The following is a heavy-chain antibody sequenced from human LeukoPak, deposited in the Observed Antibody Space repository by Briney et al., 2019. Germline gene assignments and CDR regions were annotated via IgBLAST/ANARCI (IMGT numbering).Heavy chain of an antibody. CDR3: ARGHMPKYYYYGMDV. J-gene: IGHJ6*02. CDR1: GFTFSSYG. D-gene: IGHD2-2*01. Sequence: GGSLRLSCAASGFTFSSYGMHWVRQAPGKGLEWVAVIWYDGSNKYYADSVKGRCTISRDNSKNTLCLQMNSLRAEDTAVYYCARGHMPKYYYYGMDVWGQGTTVTVSS. V-gene: IGHV3-33*01. CDR2: IWYDGSNK.